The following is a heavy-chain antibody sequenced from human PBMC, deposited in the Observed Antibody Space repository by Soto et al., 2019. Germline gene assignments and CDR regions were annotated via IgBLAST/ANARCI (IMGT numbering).Heavy chain of an antibody. Sequence: SETLSHTCAVSGGSISSGGYSWSWIRQPPGKGLEWIGYIYHSGSTYYNPSLKSRVTISVDRSKNQFSLKLSSVTAADTAVYYCDRAAAGSKWFDPWGQGTLVTVSS. J-gene: IGHJ5*02. V-gene: IGHV4-30-2*01. D-gene: IGHD6-13*01. CDR1: GGSISSGGYS. CDR3: DRAAAGSKWFDP. CDR2: IYHSGST.